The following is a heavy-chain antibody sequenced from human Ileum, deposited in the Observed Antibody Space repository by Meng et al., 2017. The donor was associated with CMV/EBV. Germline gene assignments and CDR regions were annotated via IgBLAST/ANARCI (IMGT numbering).Heavy chain of an antibody. V-gene: IGHV3-74*01. CDR1: GFSFSNSW. D-gene: IGHD1-14*01. CDR2: MNSDGTTI. Sequence: GESLKISCAASGFSFSNSWMQWVRQAPGKGLVWVSRMNSDGTTINYADSVRGRFTISRDNAKNTLYLQMNSLRDEDTAVYYCATAGNYYFGNWGQGTLVTVSS. J-gene: IGHJ4*02. CDR3: ATAGNYYFGN.